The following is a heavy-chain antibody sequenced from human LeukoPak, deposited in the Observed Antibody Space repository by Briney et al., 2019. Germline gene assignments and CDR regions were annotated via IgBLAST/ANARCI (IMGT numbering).Heavy chain of an antibody. D-gene: IGHD3-22*01. CDR2: ISGSGGST. CDR1: GFTFSSYA. V-gene: IGHV3-23*01. CDR3: AREFYDSSGYYYGPYGMDV. Sequence: GGSLRLSCAASGFTFSSYAMSWVRQAPGKGLEWVSAISGSGGSTYYADSVKGRFTISRDNAKNSLYLQMNSLRAEDTAVYYCAREFYDSSGYYYGPYGMDVWGQGTTVTVSS. J-gene: IGHJ6*02.